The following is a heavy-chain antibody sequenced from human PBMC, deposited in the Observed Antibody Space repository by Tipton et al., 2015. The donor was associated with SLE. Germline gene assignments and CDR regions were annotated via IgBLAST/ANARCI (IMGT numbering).Heavy chain of an antibody. V-gene: IGHV1-8*02. CDR3: ARQVTPDY. Sequence: QSGAEVKKPGSSVKVSCKASGGTFSSYTISWVRQAPGQGLEWMGWMNPNSGNTGYAQKFQGRVTMTRNTSISTAYMELSSLRSEDTAVYYCARQVTPDYWGQGTLVTVSS. D-gene: IGHD4-23*01. J-gene: IGHJ4*02. CDR1: GGTFSSYT. CDR2: MNPNSGNT.